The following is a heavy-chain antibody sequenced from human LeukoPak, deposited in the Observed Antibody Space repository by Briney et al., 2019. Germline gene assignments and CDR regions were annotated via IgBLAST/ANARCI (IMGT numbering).Heavy chain of an antibody. V-gene: IGHV3-49*03. J-gene: IGHJ6*02. CDR1: GFTFGDYA. CDR3: ARDRTPVRRLDV. D-gene: IGHD3-10*01. CDR2: IRGNAYAGTT. Sequence: PGRSLRLSCTASGFTFGDYAMSWFRQAPGKGLEWVCFIRGNAYAGTTAYAASVKGRFTISRDNSKNTLYLQMTSLRAEDTAVYYCARDRTPVRRLDVWGQGTTVTVSS.